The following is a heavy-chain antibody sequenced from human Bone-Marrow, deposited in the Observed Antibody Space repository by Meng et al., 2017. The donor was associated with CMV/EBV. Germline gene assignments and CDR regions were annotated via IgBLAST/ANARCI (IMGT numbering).Heavy chain of an antibody. Sequence: VQLGRAGAAMAKPGASVKVSCKASGYPLTDYYIHRVLQAPGQGFQWMGWINPNDDTNYAQNFQGRVTMTRDMSINTIYMELSRLTSEDTAVYYCARSSGWSRFDYWGHGTLVTVSS. V-gene: IGHV1-2*02. CDR3: ARSSGWSRFDY. D-gene: IGHD6-19*01. J-gene: IGHJ4*01. CDR1: GYPLTDYY. CDR2: INPNDDT.